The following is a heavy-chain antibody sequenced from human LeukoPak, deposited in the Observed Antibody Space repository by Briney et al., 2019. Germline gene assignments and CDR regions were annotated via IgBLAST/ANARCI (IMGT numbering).Heavy chain of an antibody. D-gene: IGHD3-22*01. CDR2: IIPIFGTA. J-gene: IGHJ6*03. CDR1: GGTFSSYA. CDR3: ARRVVDYYDSSGYLYTYYYYMDV. V-gene: IGHV1-69*06. Sequence: GASVKVSCKASGGTFSSYAISWVRQAPGQGLEWMGGIIPIFGTANYAQKFQGRVTITADKSTSTAYMELSSLRSEDTAVYYCARRVVDYYDSSGYLYTYYYYMDVWGKGTTVTVSS.